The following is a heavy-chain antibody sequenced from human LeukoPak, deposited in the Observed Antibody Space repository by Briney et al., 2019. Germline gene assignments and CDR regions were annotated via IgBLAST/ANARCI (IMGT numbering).Heavy chain of an antibody. J-gene: IGHJ4*02. CDR2: IRSGGDGT. D-gene: IGHD6-13*01. Sequence: GGSLRLSCAASGFTFTNYAMIWVRQAPGRGLEWVSAIRSGGDGTLYADSVKGRFTISRDNSKNTLYLQMNSLRAEDTAVYYCAKHSAGIAAAGTRYWGQGTLVTVSS. CDR1: GFTFTNYA. CDR3: AKHSAGIAAAGTRY. V-gene: IGHV3-23*01.